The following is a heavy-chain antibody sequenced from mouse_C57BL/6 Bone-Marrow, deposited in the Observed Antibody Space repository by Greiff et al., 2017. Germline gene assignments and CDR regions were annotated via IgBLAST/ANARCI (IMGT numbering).Heavy chain of an antibody. CDR3: ARYGYYVDYAMDY. J-gene: IGHJ4*01. D-gene: IGHD2-3*01. CDR1: GYTFTSYD. CDR2: LYPRDGST. V-gene: IGHV1-85*01. Sequence: QVQLKQSGPELVKPGASVKLSCKASGYTFTSYDINWVKQRPGQGLEWIGWLYPRDGSTKYTEKFTGNATLTVDTSSSTAYMELHSLPSDDSAVYFCARYGYYVDYAMDYWGQGTSVTVSS.